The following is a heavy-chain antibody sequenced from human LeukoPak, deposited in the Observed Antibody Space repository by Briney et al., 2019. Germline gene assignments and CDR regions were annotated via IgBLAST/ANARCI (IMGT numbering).Heavy chain of an antibody. V-gene: IGHV1-18*01. D-gene: IGHD5-18*01. CDR3: AKSRAFGYSYGFDY. CDR2: ISAYNGNT. CDR1: GYTFTSYG. J-gene: IGHJ4*02. Sequence: ASVKVSCKASGYTFTSYGISWVRQAPGQGLEWMGWISAYNGNTNYAQKLQGRVTMTTDTSTSTAYMELRSLRAEDTALYYCAKSRAFGYSYGFDYWGQGTLVTVSS.